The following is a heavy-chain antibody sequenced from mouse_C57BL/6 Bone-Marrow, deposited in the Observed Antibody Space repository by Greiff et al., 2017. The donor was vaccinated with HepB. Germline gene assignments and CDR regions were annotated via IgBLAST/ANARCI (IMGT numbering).Heavy chain of an antibody. CDR3: ARRIYYGSSYAMDY. CDR1: GFTFSSYA. J-gene: IGHJ4*01. V-gene: IGHV5-4*03. CDR2: ISDGGSYT. Sequence: EVKVVESGGGLVKPGGSLKLSCAASGFTFSSYAMSWVRQTPEKRLEWVATISDGGSYTYYPDNVKGRFTISRDNAKNNLYLQMSHLKSEDTAMYYCARRIYYGSSYAMDYWGQGTSVTVSS. D-gene: IGHD1-1*01.